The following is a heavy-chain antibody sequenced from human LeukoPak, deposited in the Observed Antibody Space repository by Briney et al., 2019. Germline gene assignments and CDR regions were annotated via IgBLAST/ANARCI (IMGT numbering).Heavy chain of an antibody. CDR3: ARGFYDSSGYYPPTDY. V-gene: IGHV4-34*01. CDR2: INHSGST. CDR1: GGSFSGYY. D-gene: IGHD3-22*01. Sequence: SETLSLTCAVYGGSFSGYYWSWIRQPPGKGLEWIGEINHSGSTNYNPSLKSRVTISVDTSKNQFSLKLSSVTAADTAVYYCARGFYDSSGYYPPTDYWGQGTLVTVSS. J-gene: IGHJ4*02.